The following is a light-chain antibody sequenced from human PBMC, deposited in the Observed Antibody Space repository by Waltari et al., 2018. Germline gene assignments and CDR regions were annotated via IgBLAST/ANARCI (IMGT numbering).Light chain of an antibody. CDR1: QSVTSSY. V-gene: IGKV3-20*01. CDR2: GAS. J-gene: IGKJ4*01. CDR3: QQYGSSPPLT. Sequence: ATLSCRASQSVTSSYLAWYQQKPGQAPRLLMYGASSRATGIPDRFSGSGSGTDFTLTISRLEPEDFAVYYCQQYGSSPPLTFGGGTKVEIK.